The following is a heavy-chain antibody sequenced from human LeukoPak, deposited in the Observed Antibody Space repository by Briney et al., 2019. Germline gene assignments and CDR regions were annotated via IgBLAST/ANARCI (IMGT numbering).Heavy chain of an antibody. CDR1: GGYISTYY. J-gene: IGHJ4*02. Sequence: TSETLSLTCTVSGGYISTYYWSWIRQPAGKGLEWIGRIYSSGSANYNPSLKSRLAMSVDTSKNQFSLRLSSVTAADTAVYYCARNKRLGWERADTTFDYWGRGTLVTVSS. CDR3: ARNKRLGWERADTTFDY. V-gene: IGHV4-4*07. D-gene: IGHD1-1*01. CDR2: IYSSGSA.